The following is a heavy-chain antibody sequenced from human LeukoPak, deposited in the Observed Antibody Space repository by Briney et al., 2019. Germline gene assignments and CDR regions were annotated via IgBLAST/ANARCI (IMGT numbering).Heavy chain of an antibody. D-gene: IGHD2-2*01. Sequence: ASVKVPCRASGYTFTGYHIHWVRQAPGQGLEWMGRINPNSGDTNYAQNFQGRVTMTRDTSINTAYMELSRLRSDDTAVYYCARDYCSSTSCLFDYWGQGTLVTVSS. J-gene: IGHJ4*02. CDR2: INPNSGDT. CDR1: GYTFTGYH. V-gene: IGHV1-2*06. CDR3: ARDYCSSTSCLFDY.